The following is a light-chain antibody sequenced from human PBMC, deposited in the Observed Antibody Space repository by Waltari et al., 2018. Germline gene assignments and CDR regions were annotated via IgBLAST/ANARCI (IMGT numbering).Light chain of an antibody. CDR2: HAS. V-gene: IGKV3-20*01. J-gene: IGKJ1*01. Sequence: EIVLTQSPDTLSFPPGESATLPCRASQSISKYLAGYQQKPGQAPSLLIYHASSRSTGIPDRFSGSGFGTDFSLTISRLEPEDFAVYYCQHYVSLPATFGQGTKLEIK. CDR1: QSISKY. CDR3: QHYVSLPAT.